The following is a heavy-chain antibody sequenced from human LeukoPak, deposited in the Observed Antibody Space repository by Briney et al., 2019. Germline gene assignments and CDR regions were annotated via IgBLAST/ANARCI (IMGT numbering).Heavy chain of an antibody. CDR3: VNKPAGFDP. V-gene: IGHV3-23*01. D-gene: IGHD1-14*01. J-gene: IGHJ5*02. Sequence: EGSLRLSCAASGFTFSGYAMSWVRQAPGKGLEWVSVIRGSGGSTYYADFVKGRFIISRDNSKSTLYLQMNSLRAEDTALYYCVNKPAGFDPWGQGTLVTVSS. CDR2: IRGSGGST. CDR1: GFTFSGYA.